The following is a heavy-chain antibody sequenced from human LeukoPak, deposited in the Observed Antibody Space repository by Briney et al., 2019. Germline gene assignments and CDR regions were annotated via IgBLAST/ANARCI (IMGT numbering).Heavy chain of an antibody. CDR1: GFTFGNYG. CDR3: ARAQTYGDSRLLLDY. D-gene: IGHD2-21*02. Sequence: TGGSLRLSCAASGFTFGNYGMSWVRQAPGKGLEWVSGINWNGGSTGYADSVEGRFTISRDNAKNSQYLRMNSLRVEDTALYYCARAQTYGDSRLLLDYWGQGTLVTVSS. V-gene: IGHV3-20*04. CDR2: INWNGGST. J-gene: IGHJ4*02.